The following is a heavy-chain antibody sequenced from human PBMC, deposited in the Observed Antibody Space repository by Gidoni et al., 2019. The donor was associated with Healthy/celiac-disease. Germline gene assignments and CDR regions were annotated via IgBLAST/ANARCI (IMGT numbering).Heavy chain of an antibody. J-gene: IGHJ3*02. D-gene: IGHD3-3*01. CDR1: GFTFSSYA. CDR3: AKDGAIRSGAFDI. Sequence: EVQLLESGGGLVQPGGSLRLSCAASGFTFSSYAMSWVRQAPGKGLEWVAAISGSGGSKYYADSVKGRLTISRDNSKNTLYLQMNSLRAEDTAVYYCAKDGAIRSGAFDIWGQGTMVTVSS. V-gene: IGHV3-23*01. CDR2: ISGSGGSK.